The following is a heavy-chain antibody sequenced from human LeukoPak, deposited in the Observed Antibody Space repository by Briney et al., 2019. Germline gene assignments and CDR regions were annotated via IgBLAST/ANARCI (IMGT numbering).Heavy chain of an antibody. Sequence: ASVKVSCKASGGTFSSYAISWVRQAPGQGLEWMGWINPNNGDTNFAQKFQGRVAMTRDTSMNTVYMELSSLRSDDTAVYYCARRGYEFSDLDNWGQGTLVTVSS. CDR2: INPNNGDT. D-gene: IGHD3/OR15-3a*01. J-gene: IGHJ4*02. V-gene: IGHV1-2*02. CDR1: GGTFSSYA. CDR3: ARRGYEFSDLDN.